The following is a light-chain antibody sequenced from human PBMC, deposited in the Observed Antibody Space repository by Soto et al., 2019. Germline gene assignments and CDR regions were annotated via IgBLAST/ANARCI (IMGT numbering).Light chain of an antibody. CDR3: QQYGSSPRT. Sequence: EIVLTQPPGTLSLPPGERATLSCRASQSVSSSYLAWYQQKPGQAPRLLIYGASSRATGIPDRFSGSGSGTDFSLTISRLEPYDFAVYCCQQYGSSPRTIGGGTRVDSK. V-gene: IGKV3-20*01. CDR2: GAS. J-gene: IGKJ4*01. CDR1: QSVSSSY.